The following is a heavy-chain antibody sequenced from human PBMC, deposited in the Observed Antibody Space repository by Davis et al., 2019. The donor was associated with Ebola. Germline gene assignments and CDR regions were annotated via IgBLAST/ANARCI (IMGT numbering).Heavy chain of an antibody. J-gene: IGHJ4*02. D-gene: IGHD6-13*01. Sequence: SETLSLTCTVSGGSISSYYWSWIRQPPGKGLEWIGYIYYSGSTNYNPSLKSRVTISVDASKNQFFLKLSSVTAADTAVYYCLGSSWPYYFHYWGQGSLVTVSS. CDR2: IYYSGST. CDR3: LGSSWPYYFHY. V-gene: IGHV4-59*01. CDR1: GGSISSYY.